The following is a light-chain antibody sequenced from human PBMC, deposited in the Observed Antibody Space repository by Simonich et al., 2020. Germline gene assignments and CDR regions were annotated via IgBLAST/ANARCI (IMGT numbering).Light chain of an antibody. CDR3: QQYGSSWT. Sequence: EIVLTQSPGTLSLSPGERATLSCRASQSVSSSYLAWYQQKPGLAHRLLIYDASSRATCIPDRFSGSGSGTDFTLTISRLEPEDFAVYYCQQYGSSWTFGQGTKVEIK. J-gene: IGKJ1*01. V-gene: IGKV3D-20*01. CDR1: QSVSSSY. CDR2: DAS.